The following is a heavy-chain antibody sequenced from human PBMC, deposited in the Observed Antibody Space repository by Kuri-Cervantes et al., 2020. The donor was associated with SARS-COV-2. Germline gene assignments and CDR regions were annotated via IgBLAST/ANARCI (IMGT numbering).Heavy chain of an antibody. CDR3: ARGILGDDSIHYGMDV. CDR1: GGSFSGYY. Sequence: GSLRLSCAVYGGSFSGYYWSWICQPPGKGLEWIGEINHSGSTNYNPSRKSRVTISVDTSKNQFSLKLSSVTAADTAVYYCARGILGDDSIHYGMDVWGQGTSVTVSS. CDR2: INHSGST. J-gene: IGHJ6*02. D-gene: IGHD2/OR15-2a*01. V-gene: IGHV4-34*01.